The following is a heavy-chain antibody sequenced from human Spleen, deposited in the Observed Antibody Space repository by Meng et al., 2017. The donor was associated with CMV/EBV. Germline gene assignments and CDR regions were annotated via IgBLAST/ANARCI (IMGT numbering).Heavy chain of an antibody. Sequence: SETLSLTCTVSDDSVSSGSHYWSWIRQPPGKGLEWIGYIYYSGSAKYKPALKSRVTISVDTSRNQFSLNLSSVTAADTAVYYCARDRPNGYNGVFDYWGQGTLVTVS. CDR1: DDSVSSGSHY. CDR3: ARDRPNGYNGVFDY. V-gene: IGHV4-61*01. CDR2: IYYSGSA. D-gene: IGHD5-24*01. J-gene: IGHJ4*02.